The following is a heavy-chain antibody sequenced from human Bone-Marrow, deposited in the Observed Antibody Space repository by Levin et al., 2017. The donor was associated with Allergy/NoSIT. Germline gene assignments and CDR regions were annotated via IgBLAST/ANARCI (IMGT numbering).Heavy chain of an antibody. Sequence: PGGSLRLSCAASGFSLSSYSMNWVRQAPGRGLEWVSYITSSTSDIQYADSVKGRFTVSRDNAQNSVYLQMNSLRAEDTAIYYCVRDQTGYNNNWHAFDIWGQGTMVTVSS. V-gene: IGHV3-48*01. CDR2: ITSSTSDI. J-gene: IGHJ3*02. CDR3: VRDQTGYNNNWHAFDI. CDR1: GFSLSSYS. D-gene: IGHD1-1*01.